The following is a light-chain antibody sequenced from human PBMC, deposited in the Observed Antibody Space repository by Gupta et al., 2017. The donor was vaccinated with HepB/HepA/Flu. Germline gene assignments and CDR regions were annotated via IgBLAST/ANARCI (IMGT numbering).Light chain of an antibody. CDR2: EDN. J-gene: IGLJ3*02. V-gene: IGLV6-57*02. Sequence: FMLTQPHSVSGSPGQTVNSSCTGSSGSIANYYVQWYQQRPGSAPSTLIYEDNQRPSGVPDRFSGSIDGSSTSAPPTFAGRKTEAEDYYYLQGYDTGIWVFGGGTKLTVL. CDR1: SGSIANYY. CDR3: QGYDTGIWV.